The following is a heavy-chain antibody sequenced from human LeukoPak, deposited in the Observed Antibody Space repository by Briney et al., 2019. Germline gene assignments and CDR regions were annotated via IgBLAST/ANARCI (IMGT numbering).Heavy chain of an antibody. J-gene: IGHJ4*02. Sequence: ASVKVSCKASGGTFSSYAISWVRQAPGQGLEWMGRIIPILGIANYAQKFQGRVTITADKSTSTVYMELSSLRSEDTAVYYCASGSGSYHLASFDYWGQGTLVTVSS. CDR2: IIPILGIA. CDR3: ASGSGSYHLASFDY. D-gene: IGHD3-10*01. V-gene: IGHV1-69*04. CDR1: GGTFSSYA.